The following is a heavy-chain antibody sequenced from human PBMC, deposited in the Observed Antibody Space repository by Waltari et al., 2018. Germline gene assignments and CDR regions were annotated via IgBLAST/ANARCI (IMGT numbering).Heavy chain of an antibody. CDR2: IYYSGSS. J-gene: IGHJ4*02. CDR3: ARVLIRTSGLNFDS. V-gene: IGHV4-39*07. D-gene: IGHD3-16*01. Sequence: QQESGPSLVKPSETLSLTCTVSYWSISSRGYYWGWIRLAPGKGLEWIGHIYYSGSSYHNPSLKSRITMSVDSSKNQFSLTLSSVTAADTAVYYCARVLIRTSGLNFDSWGQGSLVTVSS. CDR1: YWSISSRGYY.